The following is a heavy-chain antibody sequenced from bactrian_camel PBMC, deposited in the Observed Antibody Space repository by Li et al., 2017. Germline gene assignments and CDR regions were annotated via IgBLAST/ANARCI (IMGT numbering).Heavy chain of an antibody. CDR1: GSIYSECT. V-gene: IGHV3S53*01. Sequence: VQLVESGGGSVPAGGSLRLSCVTSGSIYSECTMGWYRQAPGEERELVATILSDGRTYYVDSVKGRFTISQDNTRTTMYLQLNSLKPEDTAMYYCNAGWKDLKDYGPCPFVYWGQGTQVTVS. CDR3: NAGWKDLKDYGPCPFVY. D-gene: IGHD4*01. CDR2: ILSDGRT. J-gene: IGHJ4*01.